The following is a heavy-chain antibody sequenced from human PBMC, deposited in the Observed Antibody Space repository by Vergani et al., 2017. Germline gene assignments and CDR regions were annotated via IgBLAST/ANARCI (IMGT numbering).Heavy chain of an antibody. CDR3: ARPFDIVVVPAANQPGPGAFDI. Sequence: EVQLVQSGAEVKKPGESLKISCKGSGYSFTSYWIGWVRQMPGKGLEWMGIIYPGDSDTRYSPSFQGQVTISADKSISTAYLQWSSLKASDTAMYYCARPFDIVVVPAANQPGPGAFDIWGQGTMVTVSS. J-gene: IGHJ3*02. D-gene: IGHD2-2*01. CDR2: IYPGDSDT. CDR1: GYSFTSYW. V-gene: IGHV5-51*01.